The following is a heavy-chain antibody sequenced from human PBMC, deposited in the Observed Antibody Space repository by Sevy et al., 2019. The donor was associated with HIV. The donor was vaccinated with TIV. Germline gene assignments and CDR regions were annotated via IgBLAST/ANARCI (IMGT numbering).Heavy chain of an antibody. CDR3: ARIRAGYSHGYYFDY. Sequence: SETLSLTCTVSDGSISRYYWSWIRQPPGKGLEWIGYIYYSGSTNYNPSLKSRVTISVDTSKNQFSLKLSSVTAADTAVYYCARIRAGYSHGYYFDYWGQGTLVTVSS. CDR2: IYYSGST. CDR1: DGSISRYY. J-gene: IGHJ4*02. V-gene: IGHV4-59*12. D-gene: IGHD5-18*01.